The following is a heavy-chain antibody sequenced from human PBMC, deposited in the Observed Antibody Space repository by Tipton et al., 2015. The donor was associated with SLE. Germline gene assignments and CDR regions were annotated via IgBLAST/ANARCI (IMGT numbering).Heavy chain of an antibody. CDR2: IIGNGERT. V-gene: IGHV3-23*01. Sequence: GSLRLSCAASGFTVSSNYMTWVRQAPGKGLEWVSSIIGNGERTYYAGSVKGRFTISRDNSKNTLFLQMSSLRHEDTAVYYCAKIEHIVMVMPSGATDIWGQGTTVTVSS. D-gene: IGHD3-16*02. CDR1: GFTVSSNY. J-gene: IGHJ6*02. CDR3: AKIEHIVMVMPSGATDI.